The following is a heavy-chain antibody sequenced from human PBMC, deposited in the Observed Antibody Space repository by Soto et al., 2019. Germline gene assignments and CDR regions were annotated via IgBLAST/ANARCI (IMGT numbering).Heavy chain of an antibody. Sequence: EVQLVESGGGLIQPGGSLRLSCAASGFTVSSNYMSWFRQAPGKGLEWVSVIYSGGSTYYADSVKGRCTISRDNSKNTVYLQTDSLRAEDTSVYYCARVPTIFGVVTTYNGMDVWGQGTTVTVSS. D-gene: IGHD3-3*01. J-gene: IGHJ6*02. CDR2: IYSGGST. CDR1: GFTVSSNY. V-gene: IGHV3-53*01. CDR3: ARVPTIFGVVTTYNGMDV.